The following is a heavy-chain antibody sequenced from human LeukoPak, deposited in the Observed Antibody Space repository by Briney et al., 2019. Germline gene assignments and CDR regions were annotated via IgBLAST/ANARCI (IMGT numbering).Heavy chain of an antibody. V-gene: IGHV3-23*01. CDR1: GFTFSDYD. D-gene: IGHD4-17*01. Sequence: GGSLRLSCAASGFTFSDYDMAWVRQAPGKGLEWVSYISGSGGNTYYADSVKGRFTISRDNSKNSLFLQMNSLRAEDTAVYYCAKSLRMGTVITAGWGDVFDIWGQGTMVTVSS. CDR2: ISGSGGNT. CDR3: AKSLRMGTVITAGWGDVFDI. J-gene: IGHJ3*02.